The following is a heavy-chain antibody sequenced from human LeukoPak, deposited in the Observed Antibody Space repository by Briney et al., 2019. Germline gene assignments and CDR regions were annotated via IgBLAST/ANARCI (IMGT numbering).Heavy chain of an antibody. D-gene: IGHD4-17*01. CDR3: ARIPGAYGDYEGNY. J-gene: IGHJ4*02. CDR2: ISYDGSNK. CDR1: GFTFSSYA. V-gene: IGHV3-30-3*01. Sequence: PGGSLRLSCAASGFTFSSYAMHWVRQAPGKGLEWVAIISYDGSNKYYADSVKGRFTISRDNSKSTLYLQMNSLRAEDTAVYYCARIPGAYGDYEGNYWGQGTLVTVSS.